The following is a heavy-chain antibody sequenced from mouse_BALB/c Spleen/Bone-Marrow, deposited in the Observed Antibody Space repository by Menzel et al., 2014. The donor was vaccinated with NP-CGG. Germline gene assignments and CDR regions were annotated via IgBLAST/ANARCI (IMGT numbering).Heavy chain of an antibody. CDR2: ISSGSSTI. V-gene: IGHV5-17*02. D-gene: IGHD1-1*01. CDR1: GFTFSSFG. CDR3: ARSYYGSSYYFDY. Sequence: VQLQQSGGGLVQPGGSRKLSCAASGFTFSSFGMHWVCQAPEKGLEWVAYISSGSSTIYYADTVKGRFTISRDNPKNTLFLQMTSLRSEDTAMYYCARSYYGSSYYFDYWGQGTTLTVSS. J-gene: IGHJ2*01.